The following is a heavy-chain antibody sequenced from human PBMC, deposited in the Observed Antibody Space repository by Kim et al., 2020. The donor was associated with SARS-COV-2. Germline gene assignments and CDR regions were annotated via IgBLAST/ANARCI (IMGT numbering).Heavy chain of an antibody. V-gene: IGHV3-15*01. CDR2: IKSKTDGGTT. CDR3: TTENGGGYSGYDWEGSINWFDP. J-gene: IGHJ5*02. CDR1: GFTFSNAW. D-gene: IGHD5-12*01. Sequence: GGSLRLSCAASGFTFSNAWMSWVRQAPGKGLEWAGRIKSKTDGGTTDYAAPVKGRFTISRDDSKNTLYLQMNSLKTEDTALDYCTTENGGGYSGYDWEGSINWFDPWGQGTLVTVSS.